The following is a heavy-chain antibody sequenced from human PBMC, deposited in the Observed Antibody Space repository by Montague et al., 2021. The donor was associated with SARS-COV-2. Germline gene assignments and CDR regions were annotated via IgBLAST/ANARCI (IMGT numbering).Heavy chain of an antibody. D-gene: IGHD3-9*01. CDR3: ARHGSSGYFDWLGD. J-gene: IGHJ4*02. V-gene: IGHV4-39*01. CDR1: GGSISSSSYY. Sequence: SETLSLTCTVSGGSISSSSYYWGWIRQPPGKGLEWIGSIYYSGSTYYNPSLKSRVTISVDTSKNQFSLKLSSVTAADTAVYYCARHGSSGYFDWLGDWGQGTLGTVSS. CDR2: IYYSGST.